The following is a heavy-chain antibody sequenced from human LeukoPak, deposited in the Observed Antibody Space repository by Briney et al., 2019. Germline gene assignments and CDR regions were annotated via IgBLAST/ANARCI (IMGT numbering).Heavy chain of an antibody. CDR1: GYTFTSYG. Sequence: ASVKVSCKASGYTFTSYGISWVRQAPGRGLEWMGWISAYNGNTNYAQKLQGRVTMTTDTSTSTAYMELRSLRSDDAAVYYCARDGYCSGGSCYSAYYYYGMDVWGQGTTVTVSS. J-gene: IGHJ6*02. D-gene: IGHD2-15*01. CDR3: ARDGYCSGGSCYSAYYYYGMDV. V-gene: IGHV1-18*01. CDR2: ISAYNGNT.